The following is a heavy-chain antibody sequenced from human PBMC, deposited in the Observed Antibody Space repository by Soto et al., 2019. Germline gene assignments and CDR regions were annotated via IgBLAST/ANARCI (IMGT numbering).Heavy chain of an antibody. Sequence: GGSLRLSCAASGFTFTNAWMSWVRQPPGTGLEWVGHIKGRTDGGTTAYPTPVNGRFTISRDDSKITLYLQMNSLKSEDTGVYYCTPDLLLLFGQLFNSWCRGTLVPVSS. CDR2: IKGRTDGGTT. V-gene: IGHV3-15*01. D-gene: IGHD3-10*01. J-gene: IGHJ5*01. CDR3: TPDLLLLFGQLFNS. CDR1: GFTFTNAW.